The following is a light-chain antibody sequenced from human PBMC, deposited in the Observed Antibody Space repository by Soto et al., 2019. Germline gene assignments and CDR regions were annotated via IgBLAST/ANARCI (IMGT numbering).Light chain of an antibody. Sequence: DIEMTQSPSSLSASVGDRVTITCRASQSISNYLNWYQHKPGKGPRLLIYAASSLQSGVPTRFSGRGYGTDFPLTISSPQPEEFAAYYWQQSYGTPRTFGGGTKIEIK. CDR1: QSISNY. J-gene: IGKJ4*01. V-gene: IGKV1-39*01. CDR2: AAS. CDR3: QQSYGTPRT.